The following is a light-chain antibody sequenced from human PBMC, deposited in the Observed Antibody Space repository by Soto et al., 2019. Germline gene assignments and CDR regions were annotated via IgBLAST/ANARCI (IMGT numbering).Light chain of an antibody. CDR3: SSYSSSSIWV. CDR2: EVS. V-gene: IGLV2-14*01. Sequence: QSALTQPASVSGSPGQSITLSCTGTSSDVDGYDYVSWYQQHPGKAPKLIISEVSNRPSGVSNRFSGSKSGNTASLTISGLQAEDEADYYCSSYSSSSIWVFGGGTKLTVL. J-gene: IGLJ3*02. CDR1: SSDVDGYDY.